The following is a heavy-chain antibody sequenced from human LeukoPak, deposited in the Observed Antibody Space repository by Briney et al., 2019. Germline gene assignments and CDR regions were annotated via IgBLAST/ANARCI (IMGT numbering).Heavy chain of an antibody. CDR3: AKGPGGSYLNWFDP. CDR2: ISGSGGST. Sequence: PGGSLRLSCAASGFTFSSYAMSWVRQAPGEGLEWVSAISGSGGSTYYADSVKGRFTISRDNSKNTLYLQMNSLRAEDTAVYYCAKGPGGSYLNWFDPWGQGTLVTVSS. V-gene: IGHV3-23*01. J-gene: IGHJ5*02. CDR1: GFTFSSYA. D-gene: IGHD1-26*01.